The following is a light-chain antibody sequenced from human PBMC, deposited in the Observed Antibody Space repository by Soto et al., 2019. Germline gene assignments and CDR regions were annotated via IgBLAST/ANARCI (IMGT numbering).Light chain of an antibody. J-gene: IGKJ4*01. CDR2: GAS. CDR3: QQYGDSPLT. V-gene: IGKV3-20*01. CDR1: QSVRNNN. Sequence: DMVFTQSPGTLSLSTGERATLSCRAIQSVRNNNFLAWYQQKPGQAPRLLIYGASSRATGIPDRFSGSGSGTDFTLTVSRLEPEDFAVYYCQQYGDSPLTFGGGTKVDIK.